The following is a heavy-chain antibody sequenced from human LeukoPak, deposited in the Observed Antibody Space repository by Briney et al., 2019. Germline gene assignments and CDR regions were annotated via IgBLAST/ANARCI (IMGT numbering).Heavy chain of an antibody. CDR3: ARGPPITMIVVAQAFDI. Sequence: PGGSLRLSCAASGFTVSSNYMSWVRQAPGKGLEWVSVIYSGGSTYYADSVKGRFTISRDNSKNTLYLQMNSLRAEDTAVYYCARGPPITMIVVAQAFDIWGQGTMVTVSS. J-gene: IGHJ3*02. V-gene: IGHV3-66*01. CDR2: IYSGGST. D-gene: IGHD3-22*01. CDR1: GFTVSSNY.